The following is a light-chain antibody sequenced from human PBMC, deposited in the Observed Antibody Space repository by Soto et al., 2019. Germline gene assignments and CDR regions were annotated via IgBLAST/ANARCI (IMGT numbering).Light chain of an antibody. J-gene: IGKJ1*01. CDR2: DAS. CDR1: QSVSSY. V-gene: IGKV3-11*01. Sequence: IVLTQSPATLSLSPGERATLSCRASQSVSSYLAWYQQKPGQAPRLLIYDASNRATGIPARFSGSGSGTDFTLTISSLQSEDFAVYYCQQYNKWPWTFGQGTKVDIK. CDR3: QQYNKWPWT.